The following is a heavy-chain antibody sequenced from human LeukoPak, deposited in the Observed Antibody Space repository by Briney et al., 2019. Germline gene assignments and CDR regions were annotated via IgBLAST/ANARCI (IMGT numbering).Heavy chain of an antibody. CDR2: IKSKTDGGTT. Sequence: GGSLRLSCAASGFTFSNAWMSWVRQAPGKGLEWVGRIKSKTDGGTTDYAALVKGRFSISRDDSKNTLYLQMNSLKTEDTAVYYCTTDVVVVAATLLTNYWGQGTLVTVSS. J-gene: IGHJ4*02. CDR1: GFTFSNAW. V-gene: IGHV3-15*01. CDR3: TTDVVVVAATLLTNY. D-gene: IGHD2-15*01.